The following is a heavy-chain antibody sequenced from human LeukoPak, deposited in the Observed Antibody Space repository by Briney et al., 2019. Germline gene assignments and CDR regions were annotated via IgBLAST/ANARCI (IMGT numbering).Heavy chain of an antibody. D-gene: IGHD3-10*01. Sequence: PSQTLSLTCTVSGGSISSGDYYWSWIRQPPGKGLEWIGYIYYSGSTYYNPSLKSRVTISVDTSKNQFSLKLSSVTAADTAVYYCAYYGSGKNWFDPWGQGTLVTVSS. V-gene: IGHV4-30-4*08. CDR2: IYYSGST. CDR1: GGSISSGDYY. CDR3: AYYGSGKNWFDP. J-gene: IGHJ5*02.